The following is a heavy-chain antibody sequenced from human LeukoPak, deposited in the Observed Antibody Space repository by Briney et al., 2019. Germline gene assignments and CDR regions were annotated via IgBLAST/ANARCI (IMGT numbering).Heavy chain of an antibody. D-gene: IGHD4-11*01. Sequence: GGSLRLSCAASGFTFSNAWMSWVRQAPGKGLEWVGRIKSKTDGGTTDYAAPVKGRFTISRDDSKNTLYLQMNSLKTEDTAVYYCTTGLGWLQYDAFDIWGRGTMVTVSS. CDR3: TTGLGWLQYDAFDI. CDR1: GFTFSNAW. J-gene: IGHJ3*02. CDR2: IKSKTDGGTT. V-gene: IGHV3-15*01.